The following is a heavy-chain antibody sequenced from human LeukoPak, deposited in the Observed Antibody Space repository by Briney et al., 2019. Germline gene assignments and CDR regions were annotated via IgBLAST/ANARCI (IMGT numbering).Heavy chain of an antibody. J-gene: IGHJ5*02. CDR3: ARPAYYGSGSYP. Sequence: ASVKVSCKASGYTFTGYYMHWVRQAPGQGLEWMGWINPNSGGTNYAQKFQGRVTMTRDTSISTAYMELSRLRSDDTAVYYCARPAYYGSGSYPWGQGTLVTVSS. CDR1: GYTFTGYY. D-gene: IGHD3-10*01. CDR2: INPNSGGT. V-gene: IGHV1-2*02.